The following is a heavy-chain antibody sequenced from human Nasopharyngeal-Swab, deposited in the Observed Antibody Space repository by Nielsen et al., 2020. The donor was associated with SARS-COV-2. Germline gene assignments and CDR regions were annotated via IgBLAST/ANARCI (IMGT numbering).Heavy chain of an antibody. CDR3: AREGLYYDFWSGFDY. J-gene: IGHJ4*02. V-gene: IGHV1-18*01. CDR2: ISAYNGNT. D-gene: IGHD3-3*01. Sequence: WVRQASGQGLEWMGWISAYNGNTNYAQKLQGRVTMTTDTSTSTAYMELRSLRSDDTAVYYCAREGLYYDFWSGFDYWGQGTLVTVSS.